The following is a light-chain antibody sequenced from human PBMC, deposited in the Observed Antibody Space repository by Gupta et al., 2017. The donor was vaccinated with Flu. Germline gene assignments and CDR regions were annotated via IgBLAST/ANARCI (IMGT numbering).Light chain of an antibody. CDR3: HETNNTNTLVV. V-gene: IGLV2-14*04. Sequence: ITSTCTGTSSDVVGCNDVSWSQQHPDQAPILMMFDVRNRPSGVPDRFSGSNSGNTASLTIIGLQAEDEADDYCHETNNTNTLVVFGGGTKLTVL. CDR1: SSDVVGCND. J-gene: IGLJ2*01. CDR2: DVR.